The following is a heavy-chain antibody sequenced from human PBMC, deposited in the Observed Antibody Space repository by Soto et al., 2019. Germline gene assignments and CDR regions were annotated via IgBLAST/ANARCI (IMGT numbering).Heavy chain of an antibody. D-gene: IGHD6-13*01. J-gene: IGHJ4*02. CDR3: ARDRSSWYLFDY. CDR2: ISGYNGNT. Sequence: SVKGSCKSAGYTFTIYGISWVRQAPGQLLEWMGWISGYNGNTNYAQKFQGRVTMTTDTFTSTAYMELRSLRSDDTAVYYCARDRSSWYLFDYWGQGTLVTVSS. CDR1: GYTFTIYG. V-gene: IGHV1-18*04.